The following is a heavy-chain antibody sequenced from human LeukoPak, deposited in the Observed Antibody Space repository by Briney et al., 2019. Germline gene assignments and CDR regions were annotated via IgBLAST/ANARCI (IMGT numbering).Heavy chain of an antibody. D-gene: IGHD5-12*01. Sequence: GGSLRLSCAASGFTFSGYGMSCVRQAPGKGLEWVSGISDSGGTTYYADSVKGRFTISRDNSKNTLYLQMNSLRAEDTAVYYCAKHSYRVDSFTDYWGQGTLVTVSS. J-gene: IGHJ4*02. CDR1: GFTFSGYG. V-gene: IGHV3-23*01. CDR2: ISDSGGTT. CDR3: AKHSYRVDSFTDY.